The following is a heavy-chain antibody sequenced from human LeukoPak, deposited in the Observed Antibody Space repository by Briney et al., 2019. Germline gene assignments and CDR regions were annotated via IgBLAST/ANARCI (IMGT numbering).Heavy chain of an antibody. Sequence: SETLSLTCTVSGGSISSYYWSWIRQPAGKGLEWIGRIYTSGSTNYSPSLKSRVTMSVDTSKNQFSLKLSSVTAADTAVYYCARDLSYGSGSYLFDYWGQGTLVTVSS. CDR2: IYTSGST. CDR3: ARDLSYGSGSYLFDY. J-gene: IGHJ4*02. D-gene: IGHD3-10*01. CDR1: GGSISSYY. V-gene: IGHV4-4*07.